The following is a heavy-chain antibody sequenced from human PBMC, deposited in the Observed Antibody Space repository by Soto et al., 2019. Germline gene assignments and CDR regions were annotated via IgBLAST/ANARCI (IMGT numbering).Heavy chain of an antibody. V-gene: IGHV3-33*01. J-gene: IGHJ6*02. D-gene: IGHD3-22*01. Sequence: QVQLVESGGGVVQPGRSLRLSCAASGFTFSSYGMHWVRQAPGKGLEWVAVIWYDGSNKYYADSVKGRFTISRDNSKNTLYLKMNSLRAEDTAVYYCARAKRPYYYDSSGYSRYYGMDVWGQGTTVTVSS. CDR3: ARAKRPYYYDSSGYSRYYGMDV. CDR1: GFTFSSYG. CDR2: IWYDGSNK.